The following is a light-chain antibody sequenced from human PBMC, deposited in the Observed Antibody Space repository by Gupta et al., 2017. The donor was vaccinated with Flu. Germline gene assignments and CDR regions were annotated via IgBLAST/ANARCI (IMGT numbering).Light chain of an antibody. J-gene: IGLJ3*02. CDR1: RSNIGVNP. V-gene: IGLV1-51*02. CDR2: EDN. CDR3: QTWDSGLNTGL. Sequence: QSVLTQTPSVSAAPGQEVTISCSGGRSNIGVNPVSWYQHLPGTAPKLVIFEDNRRPSGVPDRFSGSKSGTSATLGITGLQTGDEADYYCQTWDSGLNTGLFGGGTKLTVL.